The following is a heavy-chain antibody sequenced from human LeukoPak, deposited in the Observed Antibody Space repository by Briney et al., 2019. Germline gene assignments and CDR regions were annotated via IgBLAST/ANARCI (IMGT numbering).Heavy chain of an antibody. J-gene: IGHJ4*02. CDR3: AKGKAVAKDFDY. V-gene: IGHV3-30*02. CDR1: GFTFSSYG. Sequence: TGGSLRLSCAASGFTFSSYGMHWVRQAPGKGLEWVAFIRYDGSNKYYADSVEGRFTISRDNSKNTLYLQMNSLRAEDTAVYYCAKGKAVAKDFDYWGQGTLVTVSS. CDR2: IRYDGSNK. D-gene: IGHD6-19*01.